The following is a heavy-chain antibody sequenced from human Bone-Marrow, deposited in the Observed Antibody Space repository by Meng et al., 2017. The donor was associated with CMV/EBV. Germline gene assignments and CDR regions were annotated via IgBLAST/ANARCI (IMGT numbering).Heavy chain of an antibody. Sequence: GSLRLSCAVSGGSISSSNWWSWVRQPPGKGLEWIGEIYHSGSTNYNPSLKSRVTISVDKSKNQFSLKLSSVTAADTAVYYCARARWAVPAAIAYYYYGMDVWGQGNTVTVSS. V-gene: IGHV4-4*02. CDR3: ARARWAVPAAIAYYYYGMDV. CDR1: GGSISSSNW. CDR2: IYHSGST. D-gene: IGHD2-2*02. J-gene: IGHJ6*01.